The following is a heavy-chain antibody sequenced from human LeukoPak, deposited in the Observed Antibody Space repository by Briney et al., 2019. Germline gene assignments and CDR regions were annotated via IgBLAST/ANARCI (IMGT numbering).Heavy chain of an antibody. V-gene: IGHV3-74*03. CDR1: GFTFSSYW. Sequence: GSLRLSCAASGFTFSSYWMHWVRQVPGKGLVWVARINTYGTSTTYGDSVEGRFTISRDNAKNTLYLEMNSLRDDDTAVYYCARGSTTVTTKDRFDPWGQGTQVTVSS. CDR2: INTYGTST. CDR3: ARGSTTVTTKDRFDP. D-gene: IGHD4-17*01. J-gene: IGHJ5*02.